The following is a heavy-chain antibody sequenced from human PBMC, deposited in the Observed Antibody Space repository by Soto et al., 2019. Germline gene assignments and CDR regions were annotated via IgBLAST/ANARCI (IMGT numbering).Heavy chain of an antibody. CDR2: IYSGGST. CDR1: GFTVSTNF. D-gene: IGHD5-18*01. J-gene: IGHJ6*02. CDR3: ARARMQLWPNYYDDGLDV. Sequence: EVQLVESGGTLVQPGGSLRLSCAASGFTVSTNFMTWVRQAPGKGLEWVSVIYSGGSTFYADSVKGRFTITRDNSKNPLYFQMNSLRVEDTAVYYCARARMQLWPNYYDDGLDVWGQGTTVTVSS. V-gene: IGHV3-66*01.